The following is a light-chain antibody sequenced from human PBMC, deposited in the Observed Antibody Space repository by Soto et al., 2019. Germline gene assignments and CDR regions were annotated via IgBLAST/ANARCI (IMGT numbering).Light chain of an antibody. J-gene: IGKJ4*01. Sequence: EIVLTQSPATLSLSPGERATLSCRASQSISSYLAWYQQKPGQAPRLLIYDASNRATGIPARISGSGSGTDFTLTISSLEPEDFAVYYCQQRSVWPLTFGGGTRVEIK. CDR3: QQRSVWPLT. V-gene: IGKV3-11*01. CDR1: QSISSY. CDR2: DAS.